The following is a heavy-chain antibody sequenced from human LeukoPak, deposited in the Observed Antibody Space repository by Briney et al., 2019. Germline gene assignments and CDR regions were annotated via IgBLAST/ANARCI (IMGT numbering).Heavy chain of an antibody. D-gene: IGHD5-12*01. CDR3: ARVSNPHALYSGYDGSLDY. CDR1: GGSFSGYY. V-gene: IGHV4-34*01. J-gene: IGHJ4*02. CDR2: INHSGST. Sequence: SETLSLTCAVYGGSFSGYYWSWIRQPPGKGLEWIGEINHSGSTNYNPSLKSRVTISVDTSKNQFSLKLSSVTAADTAVYYCARVSNPHALYSGYDGSLDYWGQGTLVTVSS.